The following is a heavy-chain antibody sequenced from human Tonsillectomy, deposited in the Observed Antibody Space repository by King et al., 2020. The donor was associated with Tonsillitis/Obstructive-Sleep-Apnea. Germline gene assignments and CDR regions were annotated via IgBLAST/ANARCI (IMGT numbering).Heavy chain of an antibody. D-gene: IGHD6-6*01. CDR3: ARGYRLAASPGGAIDI. V-gene: IGHV1-2*04. CDR1: GYTFTDYY. J-gene: IGHJ3*02. Sequence: QLVQSGAEVKKPGASVKVSCKASGYTFTDYYIHWVRQAPGQGLEWMGWINPKSGGTDFAQKFQGWFTMIGDTSISTAYMELSRLRSDDTAVYYCARGYRLAASPGGAIDIWGQGTMVTVSS. CDR2: INPKSGGT.